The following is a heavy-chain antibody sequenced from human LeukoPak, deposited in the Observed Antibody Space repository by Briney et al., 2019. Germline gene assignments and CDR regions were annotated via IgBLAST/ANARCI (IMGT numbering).Heavy chain of an antibody. J-gene: IGHJ6*02. D-gene: IGHD2-2*01. CDR2: INPSGGST. CDR3: ARESGGYCSSTSCYGPYYYYGMDV. Sequence: ASVKVSCKAPGYTFTSYYMHWVRQAPGQGLEWMGIINPSGGSTSYAQKFQGRVTMTRDTSTSTVYMELSSLRSEDTAVYYCARESGGYCSSTSCYGPYYYYGMDVWGQGTTVTVSS. V-gene: IGHV1-46*01. CDR1: GYTFTSYY.